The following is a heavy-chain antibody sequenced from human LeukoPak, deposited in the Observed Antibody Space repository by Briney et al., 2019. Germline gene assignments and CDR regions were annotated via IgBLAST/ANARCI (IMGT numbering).Heavy chain of an antibody. CDR2: IYYSGST. D-gene: IGHD1-14*01. J-gene: IGHJ6*04. Sequence: SETLSLTCTVSGGSISSSSYYWGWLRQPPGTGREWIGSIYYSGSTYYNPSLKTRVTISVDTSKNQFSLKLSSVTAADTAVYYCARPLANRHMDVWGKGTTVTVSS. CDR1: GGSISSSSYY. V-gene: IGHV4-39*01. CDR3: ARPLANRHMDV.